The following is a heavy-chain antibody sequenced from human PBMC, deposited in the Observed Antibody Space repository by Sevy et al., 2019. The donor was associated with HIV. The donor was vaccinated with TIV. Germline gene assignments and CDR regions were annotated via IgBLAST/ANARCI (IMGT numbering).Heavy chain of an antibody. CDR2: IWYDGSNK. CDR1: GFTFSSYG. D-gene: IGHD1-26*01. V-gene: IGHV3-33*01. Sequence: GGSLRLSCAASGFTFSSYGMHWVRQAPGKGLEWVAVIWYDGSNKYYADSVKGRFIISRDNSKNTLYLQMNSLRAEDTAVYYCARVVGWELPNENYLDYWGQGTLVTVSS. CDR3: ARVVGWELPNENYLDY. J-gene: IGHJ4*02.